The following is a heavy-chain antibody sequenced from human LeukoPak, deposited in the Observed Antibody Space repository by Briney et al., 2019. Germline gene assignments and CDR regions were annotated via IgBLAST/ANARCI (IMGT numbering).Heavy chain of an antibody. Sequence: PSETLSLTCTVSGGSISPYYWSWIRQPPGKGLEWIGYIYYTGSTNFNPSLKRRVTMSVDTSKNQFSLKLRSVTAADTAVYYCARGSSYSSSSWDYYYYYMDVWGKGTTVTVSS. CDR1: GGSISPYY. CDR3: ARGSSYSSSSWDYYYYYMDV. D-gene: IGHD6-6*01. V-gene: IGHV4-59*08. CDR2: IYYTGST. J-gene: IGHJ6*03.